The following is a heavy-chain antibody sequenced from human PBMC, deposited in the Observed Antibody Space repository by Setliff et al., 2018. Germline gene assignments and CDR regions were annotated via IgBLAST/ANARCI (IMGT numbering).Heavy chain of an antibody. CDR3: SRLVRYCTTTSCQGASGAEF. CDR1: GYTFSNYG. CDR2: ISAYSGNT. Sequence: ASVKVSCKASGYTFSNYGMTWVRQAPGQGLEWMGWISAYSGNTKYAQKLQGRVTMTTDTSTTTAYLELRSLTSDDTAVYYCSRLVRYCTTTSCQGASGAEFWGQGTLVTVSS. D-gene: IGHD2-2*01. J-gene: IGHJ4*02. V-gene: IGHV1-18*01.